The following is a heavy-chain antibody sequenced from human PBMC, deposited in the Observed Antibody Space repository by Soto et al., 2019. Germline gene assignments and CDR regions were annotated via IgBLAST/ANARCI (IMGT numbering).Heavy chain of an antibody. CDR1: GGSLSSYY. V-gene: IGHV4-59*08. CDR2: IYYSGST. D-gene: IGHD6-6*01. CDR3: ARMEYSSSGFDP. Sequence: SETLSLTCTVSGGSLSSYYLSWIRQPPGKGLEWIGYIYYSGSTNYNPSLKSRVTISVDTSKNQFSLKLSSVTAADTAVYYCARMEYSSSGFDPWGQGTLVTVSS. J-gene: IGHJ5*02.